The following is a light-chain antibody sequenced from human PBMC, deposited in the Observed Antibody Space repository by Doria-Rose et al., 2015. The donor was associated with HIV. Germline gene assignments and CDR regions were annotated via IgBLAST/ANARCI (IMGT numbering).Light chain of an antibody. Sequence: TQSPSSLSASIGDRVTITFRASQTVSTYLNWFQQEPGKAPKLLIYAASRLQSGVPSRFSGSGSGTDFTLTISGLQPGDFATYYCQQTYSSPPWTFGQGTKVEMK. V-gene: IGKV1-39*01. CDR3: QQTYSSPPWT. CDR2: AAS. J-gene: IGKJ1*01. CDR1: QTVSTY.